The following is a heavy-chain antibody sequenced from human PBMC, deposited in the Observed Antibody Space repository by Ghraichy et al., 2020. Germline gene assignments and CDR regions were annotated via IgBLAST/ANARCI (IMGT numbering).Heavy chain of an antibody. D-gene: IGHD3-22*01. CDR2: ISAYNGNT. Sequence: ASVKVSCKASGYTFTNYGISWVRQAPGQGLEWMGWISAYNGNTNYAQKFQGRVTMTTDTSTSTAYMELRSLRSDDTAVYYCARERHYYDSSGLYSPNYYYGMDVWGQGTTVTVSS. J-gene: IGHJ6*02. CDR1: GYTFTNYG. CDR3: ARERHYYDSSGLYSPNYYYGMDV. V-gene: IGHV1-18*01.